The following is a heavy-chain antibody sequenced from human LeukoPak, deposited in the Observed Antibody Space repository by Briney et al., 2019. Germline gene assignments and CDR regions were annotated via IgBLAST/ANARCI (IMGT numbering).Heavy chain of an antibody. Sequence: GGSLRLSCAASGFTSSSYSMNWVRQAPGKGLEWVSSISSSSSYIYYADSVKGRFTISRDNAKNSLYLQMNSLRAEDTAVYYCASSGRFYGSGSTLDYWGQGTLVTVSS. CDR3: ASSGRFYGSGSTLDY. V-gene: IGHV3-21*01. J-gene: IGHJ4*02. D-gene: IGHD3-10*01. CDR1: GFTSSSYS. CDR2: ISSSSSYI.